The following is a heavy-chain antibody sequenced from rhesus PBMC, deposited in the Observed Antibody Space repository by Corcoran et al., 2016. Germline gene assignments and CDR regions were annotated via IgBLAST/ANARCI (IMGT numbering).Heavy chain of an antibody. D-gene: IGHD6-31*01. CDR2: IYGNRASP. V-gene: IGHV4-73*01. J-gene: IGHJ2*01. CDR1: GGSISGYYY. CDR3: ARYDGSGWYYWYFDL. Sequence: QVKLQQWGEGLVKPSETLSLTCAVYGGSISGYYYWSWLRQPPGKVLEWIGYIYGNRASPNYNPSPKNRVTISKGTSQNQFSLKLSSMTAADTAVYYCARYDGSGWYYWYFDLWGPGTPITISS.